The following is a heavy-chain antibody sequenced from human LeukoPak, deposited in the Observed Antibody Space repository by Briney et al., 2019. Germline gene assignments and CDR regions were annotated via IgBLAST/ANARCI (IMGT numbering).Heavy chain of an antibody. J-gene: IGHJ6*02. CDR3: ARAVVPAAPYYYGMDV. Sequence: GGSLRLSCAASGFTVNNNYMSWVRQAPGKGLEWVSVIYSGGSTYYADSVEGRFTISRDNSKNTLYLQMNSLRAEDTAVYYCARAVVPAAPYYYGMDVWGRGTTVTVSS. V-gene: IGHV3-53*01. CDR2: IYSGGST. CDR1: GFTVNNNY. D-gene: IGHD2-2*01.